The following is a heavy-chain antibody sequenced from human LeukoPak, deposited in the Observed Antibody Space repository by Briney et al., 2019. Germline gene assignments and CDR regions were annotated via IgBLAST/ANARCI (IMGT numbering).Heavy chain of an antibody. Sequence: GGSLRLSCAASGFTFSSYWMSWVRQAPGKGLEWAANIKQDGSEKYYVDSAKGRFTISRDNAKNSLYLQMNSLRAEDTAVYYCAREYSSSWYDAFDIWGQGTMVTVSS. J-gene: IGHJ3*02. D-gene: IGHD6-13*01. CDR2: IKQDGSEK. V-gene: IGHV3-7*01. CDR1: GFTFSSYW. CDR3: AREYSSSWYDAFDI.